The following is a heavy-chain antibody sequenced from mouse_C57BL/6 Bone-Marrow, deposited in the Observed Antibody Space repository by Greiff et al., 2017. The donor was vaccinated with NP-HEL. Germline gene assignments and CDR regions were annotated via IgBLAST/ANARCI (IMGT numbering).Heavy chain of an antibody. CDR1: GYTFTSYW. V-gene: IGHV1-52*01. CDR2: IDPSDSET. J-gene: IGHJ2*01. CDR3: ARSRWDEVYFDY. D-gene: IGHD4-1*01. Sequence: VQLQQSGAELVRPGSSVKLSCKASGYTFTSYWMHWVKQRPIQGLEWIGNIDPSDSETHYNQKFKDKATLTVDKSSSTAYMQLGSLTSEDSAVYYCARSRWDEVYFDYWGQGTTLTVSS.